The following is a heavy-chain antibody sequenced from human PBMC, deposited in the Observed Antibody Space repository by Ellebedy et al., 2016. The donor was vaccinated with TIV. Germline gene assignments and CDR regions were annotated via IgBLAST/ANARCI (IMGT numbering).Heavy chain of an antibody. J-gene: IGHJ5*02. Sequence: GESLKISXSASDFIFGDFSMNWVRQAPGKGLEWVSAISPSGGTTYYADSVKGRFTISRDNSKNTVFLQMKRLRGDDTAVYYCARVASGLDPWGQGTLVTVSS. D-gene: IGHD3-10*01. CDR1: DFIFGDFS. CDR3: ARVASGLDP. CDR2: ISPSGGTT. V-gene: IGHV3-23*01.